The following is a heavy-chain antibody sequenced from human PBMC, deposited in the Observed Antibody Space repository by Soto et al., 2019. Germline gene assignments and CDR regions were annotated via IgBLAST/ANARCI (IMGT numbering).Heavy chain of an antibody. CDR1: GYTFAAYF. V-gene: IGHV1-2*04. D-gene: IGHD2-2*01. CDR3: ARDNPETVVPAATYYFDN. CDR2: INPSSGAT. Sequence: QVQLVQSGAEVREPGASVKVSCKTSGYTFAAYFIHWVRQAPGQGLEWMGWINPSSGATSYALKFQGSVTMTSDTSISTGYMELNRLRSADTAVYYCARDNPETVVPAATYYFDNWGQGTLVTVSS. J-gene: IGHJ4*02.